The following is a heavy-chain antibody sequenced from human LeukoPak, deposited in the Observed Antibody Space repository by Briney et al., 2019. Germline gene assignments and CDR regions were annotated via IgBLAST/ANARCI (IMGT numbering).Heavy chain of an antibody. CDR3: ARGSPNYDILTGEFDY. CDR2: INPSGGST. D-gene: IGHD3-9*01. J-gene: IGHJ4*02. Sequence: ASVKVSCMASGGTFTSYYMHWVRQAPGQGLEWMGIINPSGGSTSYAQKFQGRVTMTRDTSTSTVYMELSSLRSEDTAVYYCARGSPNYDILTGEFDYWGQGTLVTVSS. CDR1: GGTFTSYY. V-gene: IGHV1-46*01.